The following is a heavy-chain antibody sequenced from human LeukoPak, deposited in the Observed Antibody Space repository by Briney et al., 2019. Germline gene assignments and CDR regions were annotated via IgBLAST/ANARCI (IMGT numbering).Heavy chain of an antibody. J-gene: IGHJ4*02. Sequence: GGSLRLSCAASGFTVSSNYMSWVRQAPGKGLEWVSYISSSSSTIYYADSVKGRFTISRDNAKNSLYLQMNSLRDEDTAVYYCARDRGRGYCSSTSCHEFDYWGQGTLVTVSS. V-gene: IGHV3-48*02. CDR1: GFTVSSNY. CDR2: ISSSSSTI. D-gene: IGHD2-2*01. CDR3: ARDRGRGYCSSTSCHEFDY.